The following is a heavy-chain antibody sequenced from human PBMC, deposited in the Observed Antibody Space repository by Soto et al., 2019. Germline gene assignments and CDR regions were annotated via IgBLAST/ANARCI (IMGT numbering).Heavy chain of an antibody. Sequence: SETLSLTCTVSGASITSGSYSWSWIRQAPGKGLEWIGNIHVTGYTAFSPSLKRRVTMSVDTSKNQFSLNVNSVTAADTAVYFCARGGALRPNGHVPLDFWGKGTLVTVSS. CDR2: IHVTGYT. D-gene: IGHD1-26*01. CDR3: ARGGALRPNGHVPLDF. V-gene: IGHV4-30-2*01. CDR1: GASITSGSYS. J-gene: IGHJ4*02.